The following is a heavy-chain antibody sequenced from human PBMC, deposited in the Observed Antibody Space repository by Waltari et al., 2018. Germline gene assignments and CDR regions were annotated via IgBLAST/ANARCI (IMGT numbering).Heavy chain of an antibody. J-gene: IGHJ3*02. CDR1: GFTFSTYH. CDR3: ARGRDGYIQDVFDI. D-gene: IGHD5-12*01. CDR2: ISSSTTT. V-gene: IGHV3-48*01. Sequence: EVQLVESGGGMVQPGESMSLSCAAPGFTFSTYHMNWVRQAPGKGLEWVSYISSSTTTYYADYVKGRFTISRDNAKNSLYLQMNSLRAEDTALYYCARGRDGYIQDVFDIWGQGTMVSVSS.